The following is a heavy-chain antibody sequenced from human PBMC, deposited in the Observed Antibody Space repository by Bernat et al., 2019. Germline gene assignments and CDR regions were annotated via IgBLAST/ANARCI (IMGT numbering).Heavy chain of an antibody. CDR3: ARMTYYYDSSGYSPYFDY. D-gene: IGHD3-22*01. CDR1: GYTFTGYY. J-gene: IGHJ4*02. CDR2: INPNSGGT. Sequence: QVQLVQSGAEVKKPGASVKVSCKASGYTFTGYYMHWVRQAPGQGLEWMGWINPNSGGTNYAQKFQGWVTVTSDTSISTAYMELSRLRSDDTAVYYCARMTYYYDSSGYSPYFDYWGQGTLVTVST. V-gene: IGHV1-2*04.